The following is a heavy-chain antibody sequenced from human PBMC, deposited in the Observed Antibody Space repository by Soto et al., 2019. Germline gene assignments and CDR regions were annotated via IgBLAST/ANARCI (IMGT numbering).Heavy chain of an antibody. V-gene: IGHV4-59*08. CDR3: ARHPPYGDFDY. Sequence: SETLSLTCTVSGGSISSYYWSWIRQPPGKGLEWIGYIYYSGSTNYNPSLKSRVTISVDTSKNQFSLKLSSVTAADTAVYYCARHPPYGDFDYWGQGTLVTVSS. CDR2: IYYSGST. CDR1: GGSISSYY. J-gene: IGHJ4*02. D-gene: IGHD4-17*01.